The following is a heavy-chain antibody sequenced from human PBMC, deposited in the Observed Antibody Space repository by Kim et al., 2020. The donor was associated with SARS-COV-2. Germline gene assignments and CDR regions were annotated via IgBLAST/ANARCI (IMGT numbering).Heavy chain of an antibody. CDR2: ISAYTGNT. J-gene: IGHJ4*01. D-gene: IGHD6-19*01. CDR1: GYTFTSYG. Sequence: ASVKVSCKASGYTFTSYGISWVRQAPGQGLEWMGWISAYTGNTNYAQKLQGRVTMTTDTSTSTAYMELRSLRSDDTAVYYCESGCSSGWPGEEVDYWGHGTLVTVSS. V-gene: IGHV1-18*01. CDR3: ESGCSSGWPGEEVDY.